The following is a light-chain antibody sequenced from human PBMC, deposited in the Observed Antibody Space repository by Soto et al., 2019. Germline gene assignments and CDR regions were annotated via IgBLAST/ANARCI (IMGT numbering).Light chain of an antibody. J-gene: IGKJ1*01. CDR2: AAY. CDR1: QGLSSY. CDR3: QQYYSYPRT. Sequence: AIRMTQSPYSLSASTGDRVTITRRASQGLSSYLAWYQQKPGKAPKLMIYAAYNMQSGVTSRFSGSGSGKDFTRNISCLQSEAFATYCCQQYYSYPRTFGQGSKGEIK. V-gene: IGKV1-8*01.